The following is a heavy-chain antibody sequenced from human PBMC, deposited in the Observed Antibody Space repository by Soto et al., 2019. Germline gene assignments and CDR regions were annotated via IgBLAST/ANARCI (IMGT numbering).Heavy chain of an antibody. CDR1: GFNFDTYG. Sequence: QVHLVESGGGVVQPGKSLRLSCVASGFNFDTYGIHWVRQAPGKGLQWVALISYEGSNTYYADSVRGRFTISRDNSKNTLYLQMNPLRPEDTGVYYCARVTPGNNLYYFSGLDVWGRGTSVTVSS. J-gene: IGHJ6*02. CDR3: ARVTPGNNLYYFSGLDV. D-gene: IGHD1-1*01. CDR2: ISYEGSNT. V-gene: IGHV3-30-3*01.